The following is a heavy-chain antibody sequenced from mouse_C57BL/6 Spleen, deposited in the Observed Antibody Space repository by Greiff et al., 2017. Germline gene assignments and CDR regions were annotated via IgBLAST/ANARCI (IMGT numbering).Heavy chain of an antibody. CDR3: ASPYDYDRRSHYAMDY. Sequence: VKLQQSGAELVKPGASVKISCKASGYAFSSYWMNWVKQRPGKGLEWIGQIYPGDGDTNYNGKFKGKATLTADKSSSTAYMQLSSLTSEDSAVYFCASPYDYDRRSHYAMDYWGQGTSVTVSS. V-gene: IGHV1-80*01. CDR1: GYAFSSYW. CDR2: IYPGDGDT. J-gene: IGHJ4*01. D-gene: IGHD2-4*01.